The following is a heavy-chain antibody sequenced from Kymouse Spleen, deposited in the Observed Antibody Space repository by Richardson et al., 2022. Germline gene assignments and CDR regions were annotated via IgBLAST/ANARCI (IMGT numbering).Heavy chain of an antibody. J-gene: IGHJ5*02. V-gene: IGHV4-39*01. CDR3: ARRGMVRGVLNWFDP. D-gene: IGHD3-10*01. CDR2: IYYSGST. CDR1: GGSISSSSYY. Sequence: QLQLQESGPGLVKPSETLSLTCTVSGGSISSSSYYWGWIRQPPGKGLEWIGSIYYSGSTYYNPSLKSRVTISVDTSKNQFSLKLSSVTAADTAVYYCARRGMVRGVLNWFDPWGQGTLVTVSS.